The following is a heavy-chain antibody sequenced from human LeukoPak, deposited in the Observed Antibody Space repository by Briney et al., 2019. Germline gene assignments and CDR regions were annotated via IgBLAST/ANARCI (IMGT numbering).Heavy chain of an antibody. J-gene: IGHJ4*02. CDR1: GNSISSGDNY. Sequence: SETLSLTCTVSGNSISSGDNYWSWIRQPAGKGLEWIGRTYTSGSTNYNPSLKSRVIISVDMSKNQFSLKLSSVTAADTAVYYCTRVLASGLSDYWGQGTLVTVSS. CDR2: TYTSGST. D-gene: IGHD3-10*01. CDR3: TRVLASGLSDY. V-gene: IGHV4-61*02.